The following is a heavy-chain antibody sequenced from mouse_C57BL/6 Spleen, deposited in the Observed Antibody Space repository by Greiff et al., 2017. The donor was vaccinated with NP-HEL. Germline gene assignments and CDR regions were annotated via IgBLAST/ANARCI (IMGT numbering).Heavy chain of an antibody. CDR2: INPNYGTT. Sequence: EVQLQQSGPELVKPGASVKISCKASGYSFTDYNMNWVKQSNGKSLEWIGVINPNYGTTSYNQKFKGKATLTVDQSSSTDYMQLNSLTSEDSAVYYWAKSYYDYDDGYAMDYWGQGTSVTVSS. CDR1: GYSFTDYN. CDR3: AKSYYDYDDGYAMDY. D-gene: IGHD2-4*01. V-gene: IGHV1-39*01. J-gene: IGHJ4*01.